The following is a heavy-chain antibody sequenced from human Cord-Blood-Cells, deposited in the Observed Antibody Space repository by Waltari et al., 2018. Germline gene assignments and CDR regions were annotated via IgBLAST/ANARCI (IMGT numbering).Heavy chain of an antibody. D-gene: IGHD4-17*01. CDR1: GFTFSSYS. CDR2: ISWSSGTI. J-gene: IGHJ4*02. Sequence: EVQLVESGGGLVQPGGSLRLSCAASGFTFSSYSMNWVRQAPGKGLEWVSYISWSSGTIYYADSVEGRFTISRDNAKNSLYLQMNSLRAEDTAVYYCARDRTVEPFDYWGQGTLVTVSS. CDR3: ARDRTVEPFDY. V-gene: IGHV3-48*01.